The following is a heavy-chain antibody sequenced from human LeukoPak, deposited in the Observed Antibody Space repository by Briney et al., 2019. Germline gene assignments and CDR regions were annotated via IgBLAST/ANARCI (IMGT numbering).Heavy chain of an antibody. J-gene: IGHJ4*02. CDR2: IKQDGSEK. CDR1: GFTFSSYW. Sequence: GGPLRLSCAASGFTFSSYWMSWVRQAPGKGLEWVANIKQDGSEKYYVDSVKGRFTISRDNAKNSLYLQMNSLRAEDTAVYYCARDREVYYDSSGYVDWGQGTLVTVSS. V-gene: IGHV3-7*01. D-gene: IGHD3-22*01. CDR3: ARDREVYYDSSGYVD.